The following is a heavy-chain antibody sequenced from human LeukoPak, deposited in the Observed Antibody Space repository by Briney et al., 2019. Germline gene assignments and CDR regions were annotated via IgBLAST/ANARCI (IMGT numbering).Heavy chain of an antibody. CDR3: ARGGIRVSGIDEFDY. CDR2: IGIRGDT. Sequence: GGSLRLSCAASGFTFIDYDMHWVRQVIGKGLEWVSAIGIRGDTHYSGSVKGRFTISRESAESSLYLQMNSLRAEDTAVYYCARGGIRVSGIDEFDYWGQGTLVTVSS. J-gene: IGHJ4*02. D-gene: IGHD6-19*01. CDR1: GFTFIDYD. V-gene: IGHV3-13*04.